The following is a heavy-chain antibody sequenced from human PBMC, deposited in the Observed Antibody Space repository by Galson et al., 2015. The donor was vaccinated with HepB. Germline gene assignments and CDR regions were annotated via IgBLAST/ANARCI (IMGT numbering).Heavy chain of an antibody. CDR1: GFKFSRYS. CDR3: ARDLREDYSLNKWFFDV. V-gene: IGHV3-21*01. CDR2: INGRSDYI. D-gene: IGHD4-11*01. Sequence: SLRLSCAASGFKFSRYSMNWVRQAPGKGLEWVSSINGRSDYIYYSDAVKGRFTISRDNADNSLHLQMNSLRAEDTAVYFCARDLREDYSLNKWFFDVWGRGTRVTVSS. J-gene: IGHJ2*01.